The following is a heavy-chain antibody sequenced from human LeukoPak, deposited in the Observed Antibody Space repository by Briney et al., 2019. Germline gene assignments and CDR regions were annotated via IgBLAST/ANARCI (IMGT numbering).Heavy chain of an antibody. CDR2: IYSGGST. D-gene: IGHD3-22*01. CDR3: ARVVYSGGYSQGFDI. Sequence: GGSLRHSCAASGLTVSGNFMSWVRQAPGKGPEWVSVIYSGGSTYYADSVKGRFTISRDNSKNTLYLVMNSLRAEDTAVYYCARVVYSGGYSQGFDIWGQGTMVTVSS. V-gene: IGHV3-66*01. CDR1: GLTVSGNF. J-gene: IGHJ3*02.